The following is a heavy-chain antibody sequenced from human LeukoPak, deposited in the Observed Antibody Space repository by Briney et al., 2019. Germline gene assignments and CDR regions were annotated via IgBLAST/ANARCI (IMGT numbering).Heavy chain of an antibody. CDR1: GFTFSNYA. D-gene: IGHD3-22*01. Sequence: PGGSLRLSCAASGFTFSNYALHWVRQAPGKGLEWVSGISVSGGSIYYADSVTGRFTISRDNSKDTLYLRMNSLRVEDTALYYCAKEHSVLTMMRGLDSWGQGTLVTVSS. V-gene: IGHV3-23*01. CDR3: AKEHSVLTMMRGLDS. CDR2: ISVSGGSI. J-gene: IGHJ4*02.